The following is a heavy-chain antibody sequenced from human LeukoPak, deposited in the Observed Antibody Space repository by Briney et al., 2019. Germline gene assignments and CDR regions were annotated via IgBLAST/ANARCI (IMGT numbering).Heavy chain of an antibody. V-gene: IGHV3-21*01. CDR2: ISSSSSYI. D-gene: IGHD3-22*01. Sequence: GGSLRLSCAASGFTFSSYSMNWVRQAPGKGLEWVSSISSSSSYIYYADSAKGRFTISRDNAKNSLYLQMNSLRAEDTAVYYCARDLTYSSGYYRLRQNNWFDPWGQGTLVTVSS. CDR1: GFTFSSYS. J-gene: IGHJ5*02. CDR3: ARDLTYSSGYYRLRQNNWFDP.